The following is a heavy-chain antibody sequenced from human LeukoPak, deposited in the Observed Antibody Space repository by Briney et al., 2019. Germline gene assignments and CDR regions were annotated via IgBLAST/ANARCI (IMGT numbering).Heavy chain of an antibody. CDR3: ARAMDIVVVVAANEGWFDP. CDR1: GGSISSYY. Sequence: TSETLSLTCTVSGGSISSYYWSWIRQPAGKGLEWIGRIYTSGSTNYNPSLKSRVTMSVDTSKNQFSLKLSSVTAADTAVYYCARAMDIVVVVAANEGWFDPWGQGTLVTVSS. CDR2: IYTSGST. D-gene: IGHD2-15*01. V-gene: IGHV4-4*07. J-gene: IGHJ5*02.